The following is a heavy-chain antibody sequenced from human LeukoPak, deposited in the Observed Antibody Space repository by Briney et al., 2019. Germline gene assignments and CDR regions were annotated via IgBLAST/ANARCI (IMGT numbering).Heavy chain of an antibody. CDR3: ARARTDSSGYYPLID. Sequence: GGSLRLSCAASGFTFGSYSMNWVRQPPGKGLEWVSSISSSSSYIYYADSVKGRFTISRDNAKNSLYLQMNSLRAEDTAVYYCARARTDSSGYYPLIDWGQGTLVTVSS. V-gene: IGHV3-21*01. J-gene: IGHJ4*02. D-gene: IGHD3-22*01. CDR2: ISSSSSYI. CDR1: GFTFGSYS.